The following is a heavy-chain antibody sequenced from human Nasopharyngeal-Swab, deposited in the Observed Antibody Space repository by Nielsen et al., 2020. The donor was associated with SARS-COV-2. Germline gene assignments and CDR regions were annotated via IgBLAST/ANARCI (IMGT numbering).Heavy chain of an antibody. V-gene: IGHV3-23*01. D-gene: IGHD4-23*01. CDR1: GFTFSSYA. CDR3: AKVVSTVAHDYYYGMDV. J-gene: IGHJ6*02. CDR2: ISGSGGST. Sequence: GESLKISCAASGFTFSSYAMSWVRQAPGKGLEWVSAISGSGGSTYYADSVKGRFTISRDNSKNTLYLQMNSLRAEDTAVYYCAKVVSTVAHDYYYGMDVWGQGTTVTVPS.